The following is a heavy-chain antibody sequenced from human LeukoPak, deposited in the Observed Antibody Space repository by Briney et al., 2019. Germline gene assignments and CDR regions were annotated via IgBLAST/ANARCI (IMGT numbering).Heavy chain of an antibody. Sequence: SVKVSCKASGGTFSSYAISWVRQAPGQGLEWMGGIIPIFGTAKYAQKFQGRVTITTDESTSTAYMELSSLRSEDTAVYYCAGTYYYDSSGFDAFDIWGQGTMVTVSS. CDR3: AGTYYYDSSGFDAFDI. CDR2: IIPIFGTA. J-gene: IGHJ3*02. D-gene: IGHD3-22*01. V-gene: IGHV1-69*05. CDR1: GGTFSSYA.